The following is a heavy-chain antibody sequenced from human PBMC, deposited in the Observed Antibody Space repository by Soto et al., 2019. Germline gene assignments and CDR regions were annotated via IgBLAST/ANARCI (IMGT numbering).Heavy chain of an antibody. CDR1: GVSTSNHY. CDR2: IYYRGTT. CDR3: ARGGGSPYHDHEFDY. D-gene: IGHD2-2*01. Sequence: QVQLQESGPGLVKPSETLSLTCSVSGVSTSNHYWTWIRKPPGQGPEWIGCIYYRGTTNYNASFNSRVTISVDTYKNQFSLKLTSVTTADTAVDYCARGGGSPYHDHEFDYWGQGILVTVSS. V-gene: IGHV4-59*11. J-gene: IGHJ4*02.